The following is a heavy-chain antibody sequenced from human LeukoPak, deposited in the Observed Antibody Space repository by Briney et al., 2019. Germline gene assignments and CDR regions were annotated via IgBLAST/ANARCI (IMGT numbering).Heavy chain of an antibody. CDR3: AKSSYSIFDY. Sequence: SDTLSLTCAVYGGSFSGYYWGWIRQPPGKGLEWIGSIYHSGSTYYNPSLKSRVTISVDTSKNQFSLKLSSVTAADTAVYYCAKSSYSIFDYWGQGTLVTVSS. D-gene: IGHD5-18*01. CDR1: GGSFSGYY. CDR2: IYHSGST. J-gene: IGHJ4*02. V-gene: IGHV4-38-2*01.